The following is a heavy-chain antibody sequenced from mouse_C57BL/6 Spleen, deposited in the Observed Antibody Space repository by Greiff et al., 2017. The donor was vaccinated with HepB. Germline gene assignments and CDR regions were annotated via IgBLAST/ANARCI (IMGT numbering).Heavy chain of an antibody. CDR2: IDPSDSYT. Sequence: QVQLQQPGAELVKPGASVKLSCKASGYTFTSYWMQWVKQRPGQGLEWIGEIDPSDSYTNYNQKFKGKATLTVDTSSSTAYMQLSSLTSEDSAVYYCARSPHLDYWGQGTSVTVSS. V-gene: IGHV1-50*01. J-gene: IGHJ4*01. CDR1: GYTFTSYW. CDR3: ARSPHLDY.